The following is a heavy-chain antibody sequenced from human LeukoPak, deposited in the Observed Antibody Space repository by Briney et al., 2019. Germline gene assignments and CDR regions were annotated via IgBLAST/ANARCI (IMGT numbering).Heavy chain of an antibody. CDR1: GFTVSSNY. CDR2: IYSGGST. CDR3: ARELEPTYYDILTGSGY. J-gene: IGHJ4*02. D-gene: IGHD3-9*01. V-gene: IGHV3-66*01. Sequence: GGSLRLSCAASGFTVSSNYMSWVRQAPGKGLEWVSVIYSGGSTYYADSVKGRFTISRDNAKNSLYLQMNSLRAEDTAVYYCARELEPTYYDILTGSGYWGQGTLVTVSS.